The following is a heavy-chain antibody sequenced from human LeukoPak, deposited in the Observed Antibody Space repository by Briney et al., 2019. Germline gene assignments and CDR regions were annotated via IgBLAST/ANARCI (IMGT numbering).Heavy chain of an antibody. V-gene: IGHV3-33*08. CDR2: IWYDGSNK. Sequence: GGSLRLSCAASGFTFSSYAMSWVRQAPGKGLEWVAVIWYDGSNKYYADSVKGRFTISRDNSKNTLYLQMNSLRAEDTAVYYCARPTLDYYDSSGGDSAFDIWGQGTMVTVSS. J-gene: IGHJ3*02. CDR3: ARPTLDYYDSSGGDSAFDI. CDR1: GFTFSSYA. D-gene: IGHD3-22*01.